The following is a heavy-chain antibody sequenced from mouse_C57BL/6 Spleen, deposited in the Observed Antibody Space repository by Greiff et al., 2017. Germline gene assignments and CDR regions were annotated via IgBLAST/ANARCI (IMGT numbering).Heavy chain of an antibody. J-gene: IGHJ3*01. D-gene: IGHD1-1*01. V-gene: IGHV1-39*01. CDR3: ARLGITTVVATDGRFAY. CDR2: IHPNYGTT. Sequence: VQLQQSGPELVKPGASVKISCKASGYSFTDYNMNWVKQSNGKSLEWIGVIHPNYGTTSYNQKFKGKATLTVDQSSSTAYMQLNSLTSEDSAVYYCARLGITTVVATDGRFAYWGQGTLVTVSA. CDR1: GYSFTDYN.